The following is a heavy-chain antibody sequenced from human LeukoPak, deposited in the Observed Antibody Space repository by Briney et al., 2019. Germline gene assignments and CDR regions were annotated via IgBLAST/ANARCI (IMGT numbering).Heavy chain of an antibody. D-gene: IGHD1-14*01. CDR3: ARRKTRVPDPGYFDY. CDR2: INHSGST. CDR1: GGSISSSSYY. J-gene: IGHJ4*02. Sequence: SETLSLTCTVSGGSISSSSYYWSWIRQPPGKGLEWIGEINHSGSTNYNPSLKSRVTISVDTSKNQFSLKLSSVTAADTAVYYCARRKTRVPDPGYFDYWGQGTLVTVSS. V-gene: IGHV4-39*07.